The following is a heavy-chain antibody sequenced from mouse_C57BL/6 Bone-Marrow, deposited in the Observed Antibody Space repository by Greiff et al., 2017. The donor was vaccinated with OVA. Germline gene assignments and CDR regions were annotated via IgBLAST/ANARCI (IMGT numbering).Heavy chain of an antibody. Sequence: QVTLKVSGPGILQPSQSLSLSCSFSGFSLSTFGMGVGWIRQPSGKGRVWMAHIWWDDDKYYNPALKSRLTISKNTSKNQVFHKIANVDTADTATYYCARIDFMGVDYWGQGTSVTVSS. CDR2: IWWDDDK. J-gene: IGHJ4*01. D-gene: IGHD1-1*01. CDR3: ARIDFMGVDY. V-gene: IGHV8-8*01. CDR1: GFSLSTFGMG.